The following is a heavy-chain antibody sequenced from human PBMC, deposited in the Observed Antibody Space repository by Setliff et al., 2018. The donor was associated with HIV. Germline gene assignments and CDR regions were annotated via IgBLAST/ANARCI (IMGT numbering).Heavy chain of an antibody. CDR1: GFSFDDYG. CDR2: ISRNGGST. D-gene: IGHD1-1*01. Sequence: GGSLRLSCAASGFSFDDYGMNWVRQVPGKGLEWVSAISRNGGSTAYADSVKGRFTISRDNAKNSLYLQMNSLRAEDTGLYHCVRGDWNNGLDVWGRGTTVTVSS. CDR3: VRGDWNNGLDV. V-gene: IGHV3-20*01. J-gene: IGHJ6*02.